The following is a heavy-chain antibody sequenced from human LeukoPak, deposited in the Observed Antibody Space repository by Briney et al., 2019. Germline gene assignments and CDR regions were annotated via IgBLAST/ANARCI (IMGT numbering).Heavy chain of an antibody. V-gene: IGHV3-53*01. CDR2: IYSGGST. D-gene: IGHD6-19*01. J-gene: IGHJ4*02. CDR3: ARDIGSGWYDY. CDR1: GLTVSSNH. Sequence: PGGSLRLFCAASGLTVSSNHMSWVPQAPGKGLEWVSVIYSGGSTYYADSVKGRFTISRDNSKHTLYLQMNSLRAEDTAVYCCARDIGSGWYDYWGQGTLLTVSS.